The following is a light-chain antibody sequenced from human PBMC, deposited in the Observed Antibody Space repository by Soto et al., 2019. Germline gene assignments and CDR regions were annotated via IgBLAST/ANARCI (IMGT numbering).Light chain of an antibody. J-gene: IGLJ3*02. Sequence: QSALTQPASVSGSPGQSITISCTGTSSDVGGYNYVSWYQQHPGKAPQLMIYDVSNRPSGVSNRFSGSKSGNTASLTISGLRAEDEADYYCSSYTSSSSGVFGGGTKLTVL. CDR2: DVS. CDR3: SSYTSSSSGV. V-gene: IGLV2-14*01. CDR1: SSDVGGYNY.